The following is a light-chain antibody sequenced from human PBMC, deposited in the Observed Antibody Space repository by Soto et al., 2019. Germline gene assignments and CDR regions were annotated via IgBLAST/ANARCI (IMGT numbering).Light chain of an antibody. CDR1: QSVSSY. V-gene: IGKV3-11*01. CDR2: DAS. Sequence: IVMKQATDPLSFSPGERATLSCRASQSVSSYLAWYQQKPGQAPRLLIYDASNRATGIPARFSGSGSGTDFTLTISSFVLEDLAVYYCYNLCHRAARPIGPETKV. CDR3: YNLCHRAARP. J-gene: IGKJ1*01.